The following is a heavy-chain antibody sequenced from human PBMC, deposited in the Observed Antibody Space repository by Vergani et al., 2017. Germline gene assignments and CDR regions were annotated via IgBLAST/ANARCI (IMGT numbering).Heavy chain of an antibody. V-gene: IGHV4-39*01. CDR1: GDSVISTDYH. D-gene: IGHD2-15*01. CDR3: ASKRGACRAAYCHSYDF. CDR2: MDYSGST. Sequence: QMQLQESGPGLVKPSETLSLTCTVSGDSVISTDYHWGWIRQPPGKGLEWIGSMDYSGSTSYNPSLESRIPISFDTPKNQFSLRLTSVTAADTAVYYCASKRGACRAAYCHSYDFWGPGTLVGVSS. J-gene: IGHJ4*02.